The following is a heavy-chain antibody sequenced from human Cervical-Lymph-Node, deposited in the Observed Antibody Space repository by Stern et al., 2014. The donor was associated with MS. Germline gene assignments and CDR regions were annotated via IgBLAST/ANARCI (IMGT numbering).Heavy chain of an antibody. Sequence: QVQLGQSGAEVKKPGASVKVSCKASGYTFTSHYMHWVRQAPGQGLELVGIINPSGDSASYAQKFQGRVTMTRDTSTSTVYMELSSLRSEDTAVYYCASGTGSKRPTGNYWGQVTLVTVSS. CDR3: ASGTGSKRPTGNY. CDR2: INPSGDSA. V-gene: IGHV1-46*01. J-gene: IGHJ4*02. D-gene: IGHD3/OR15-3a*01. CDR1: GYTFTSHY.